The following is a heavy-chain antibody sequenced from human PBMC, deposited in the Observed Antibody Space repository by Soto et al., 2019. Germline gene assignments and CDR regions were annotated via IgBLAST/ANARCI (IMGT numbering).Heavy chain of an antibody. J-gene: IGHJ4*02. CDR3: ARGLGLKYYDILTGYYTNDFDY. D-gene: IGHD3-9*01. CDR1: GYTFTSYD. V-gene: IGHV1-8*01. CDR2: MNPNSGNT. Sequence: GASVKVSCKASGYTFTSYDINWVRQANGQGLEWMGWMNPNSGNTGYAQKFQGRVTMTRNTSISTAYMELSSLRSEDTAVYYCARGLGLKYYDILTGYYTNDFDYWGQGTLVTVSS.